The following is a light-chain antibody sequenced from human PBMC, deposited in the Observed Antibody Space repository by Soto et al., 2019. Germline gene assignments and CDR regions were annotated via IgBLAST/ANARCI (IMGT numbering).Light chain of an antibody. V-gene: IGLV2-14*01. J-gene: IGLJ1*01. CDR3: SSYTSSSTLEGV. Sequence: QSALTQPASVSGSPGQSITISCTGTSSDVGGYNYVSWYQQHPGKAPKLMIYDLSNRPSGVSNRFSGSKSGNTASLTISGLQAEDEADYYCSSYTSSSTLEGVFGTGTKLTVL. CDR1: SSDVGGYNY. CDR2: DLS.